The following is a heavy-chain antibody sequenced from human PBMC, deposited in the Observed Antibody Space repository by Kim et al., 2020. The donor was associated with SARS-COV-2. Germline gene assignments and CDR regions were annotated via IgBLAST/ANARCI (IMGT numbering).Heavy chain of an antibody. CDR2: ST. CDR3: VGDRAAS. Sequence: STNYAESLKGRFTISRDNSKSTLYLQMNSLRVEDTAIYYCVGDRAASWGQGTLVTVSS. V-gene: IGHV3-53*01. J-gene: IGHJ5*02.